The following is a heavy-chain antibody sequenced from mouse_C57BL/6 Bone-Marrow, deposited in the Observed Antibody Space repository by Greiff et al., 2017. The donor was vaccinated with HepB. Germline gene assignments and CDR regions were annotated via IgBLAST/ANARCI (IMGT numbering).Heavy chain of an antibody. D-gene: IGHD2-3*01. V-gene: IGHV1-69*01. CDR3: ARDGYWYFDV. J-gene: IGHJ1*03. CDR1: GYTFTSYW. CDR2: IDPSDSYT. Sequence: QVHVKQPGAELVMPGASVKLSCKASGYTFTSYWMHWVKQRPGQGLECIGEIDPSDSYTNYNQKFKGKSTLTVDKSSSTAYMQLSSLTSEDSAVYYCARDGYWYFDVWGTGTTVTVSS.